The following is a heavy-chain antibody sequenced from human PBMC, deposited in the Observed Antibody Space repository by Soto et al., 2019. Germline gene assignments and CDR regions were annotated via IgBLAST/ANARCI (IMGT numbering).Heavy chain of an antibody. CDR3: AKDLSTSSGYYPDY. V-gene: IGHV3-30*18. Sequence: GGSLRLSCAASGFTFSSYGMHWVRQDPGKGLEWVAVISYDGSNKYYADSVKGRFTISRDNSKNMLFLQMNSLRAEDTAVYYCAKDLSTSSGYYPDYWGQGT. J-gene: IGHJ4*02. CDR1: GFTFSSYG. D-gene: IGHD3-22*01. CDR2: ISYDGSNK.